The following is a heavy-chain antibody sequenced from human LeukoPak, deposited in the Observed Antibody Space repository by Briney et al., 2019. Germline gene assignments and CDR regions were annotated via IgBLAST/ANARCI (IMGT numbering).Heavy chain of an antibody. D-gene: IGHD3-16*02. V-gene: IGHV1-69*10. J-gene: IGHJ4*02. Sequence: SVKDSFKASRGTFSSYAISWVRQAPGQGREWMGRIIPILGIANYAQKFQGSVTITADKSTSTAYMELSSLRSEDAALYYSARGATRFGGVIVDYWGQGTLVTVPS. CDR3: ARGATRFGGVIVDY. CDR1: RGTFSSYA. CDR2: IIPILGIA.